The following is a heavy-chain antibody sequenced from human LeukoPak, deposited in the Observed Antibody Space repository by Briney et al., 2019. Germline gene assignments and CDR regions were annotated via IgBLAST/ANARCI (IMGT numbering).Heavy chain of an antibody. CDR2: VSGSGVST. CDR3: AKGVEDSGIYYYYYMDV. J-gene: IGHJ6*03. D-gene: IGHD2-15*01. V-gene: IGHV3-23*01. CDR1: GFTFSSYTFSTYA. Sequence: GGSLRLSCAASGFTFSSYTFSTYAMSWVLQAPGKGLEWVSAVSGSGVSTYYADSVKGRFTISRDNSKNTLYLQMDGLRAEDTAVYYCAKGVEDSGIYYYYYMDVWGKGTTVTVSS.